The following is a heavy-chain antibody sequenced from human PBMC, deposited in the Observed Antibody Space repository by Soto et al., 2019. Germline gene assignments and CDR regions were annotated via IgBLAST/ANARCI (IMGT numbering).Heavy chain of an antibody. CDR3: TTAPPDLGWFDP. Sequence: PGGSLRLSCAASGFTFSNAWMSWVRQAPGKELEWVGRIKSKTDGGTTDYAAPVKGRFTISRDESKNTLYLQMNSLKTEDTAVYYSTTAPPDLGWFDPWGQGTLVTVSS. CDR2: IKSKTDGGTT. D-gene: IGHD3-3*01. V-gene: IGHV3-15*01. J-gene: IGHJ5*02. CDR1: GFTFSNAW.